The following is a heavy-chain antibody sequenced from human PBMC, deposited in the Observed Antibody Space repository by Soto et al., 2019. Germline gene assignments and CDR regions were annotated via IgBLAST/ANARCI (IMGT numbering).Heavy chain of an antibody. Sequence: GASVKVSCKASGYTFPSHYMHWVRQAPGQGLEWMGIINPSGGSRSYAQQSQARDTMTRDTSTGTDYMEPSSLSSEATAGYYCARGSCVFQLWSYYFDYWGQGTMVTVSS. CDR2: INPSGGSR. CDR3: ARGSCVFQLWSYYFDY. CDR1: GYTFPSHY. D-gene: IGHD5-18*01. V-gene: IGHV1-46*01. J-gene: IGHJ4*02.